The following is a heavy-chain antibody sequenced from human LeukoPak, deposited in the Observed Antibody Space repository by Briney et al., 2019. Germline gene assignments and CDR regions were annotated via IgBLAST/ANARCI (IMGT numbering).Heavy chain of an antibody. CDR1: GGSFSGYY. D-gene: IGHD6-13*01. CDR2: INHSGST. V-gene: IGHV4-34*01. CDR3: ARGPIIAAAGSPYYYGMDV. Sequence: PSETLSLTCAVHGGSFSGYYWSWIRQPPGKGLEWIGEINHSGSTNYNPSLKSRVTISVDTSKNQFSLKLSSVTAADTAVYYCARGPIIAAAGSPYYYGMDVWGQGTTVTVSS. J-gene: IGHJ6*02.